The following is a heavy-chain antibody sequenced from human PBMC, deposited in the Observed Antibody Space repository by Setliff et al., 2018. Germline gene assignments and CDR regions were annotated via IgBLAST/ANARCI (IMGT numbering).Heavy chain of an antibody. CDR1: GFNFNLYN. Sequence: GGSLRLSCEASGFNFNLYNMNWVRQAPGKGLEWISYIISNSLTIHYADSVRGRFTISRDNARNSLYLQMNSLRAEDTAVYYCARWRSSSPDDFWGQGTLVTVSS. D-gene: IGHD6-6*01. CDR2: IISNSLTI. V-gene: IGHV3-48*01. J-gene: IGHJ4*02. CDR3: ARWRSSSPDDF.